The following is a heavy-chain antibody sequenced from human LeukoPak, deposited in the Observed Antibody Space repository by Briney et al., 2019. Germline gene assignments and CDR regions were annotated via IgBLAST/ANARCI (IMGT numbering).Heavy chain of an antibody. CDR2: IYYSGIT. J-gene: IGHJ1*01. Sequence: PSETLSLTCTVYGGSVSSSSYYWGWIRQPPGKGLEWIGTIYYSGITYYNPSLKRRVTMSVDTSKHQFFLHLTFTTAAETAVYFCARAISVIPVAEYFQYWGQGTLVTASS. V-gene: IGHV4-39*07. CDR1: GGSVSSSSYY. D-gene: IGHD2-2*01. CDR3: ARAISVIPVAEYFQY.